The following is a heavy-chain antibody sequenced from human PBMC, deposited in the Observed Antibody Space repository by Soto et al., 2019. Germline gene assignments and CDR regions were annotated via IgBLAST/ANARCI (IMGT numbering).Heavy chain of an antibody. D-gene: IGHD2-8*01. J-gene: IGHJ6*02. CDR2: ISSSSSTI. Sequence: PGGSLRISXAASGVTLSSYRMDWVRQAPGKGLEWVSYISSSSSTIYYADSVKGRFTISRDNAKNSLYLQMNSLRDEDTAVYYCASPNGYYYYGMDVWGQGTTVTVSS. V-gene: IGHV3-48*02. CDR3: ASPNGYYYYGMDV. CDR1: GVTLSSYR.